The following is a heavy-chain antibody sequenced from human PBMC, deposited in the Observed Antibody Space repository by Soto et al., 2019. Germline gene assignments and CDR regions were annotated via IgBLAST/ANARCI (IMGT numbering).Heavy chain of an antibody. CDR3: AREETAWPLAYGLDV. D-gene: IGHD2-21*02. J-gene: IGHJ6*02. V-gene: IGHV3-21*01. CDR2: ISSSGDT. CDR1: GFTFGSYS. Sequence: GGSLRLSCAASGFTFGSYSMHWVRQAPGKGLEWVSSISSSGDTYYADSLRGRLTISRDYAKNSLSLQMNSLRAEDTAVYYCAREETAWPLAYGLDVWGQGTTVTVSS.